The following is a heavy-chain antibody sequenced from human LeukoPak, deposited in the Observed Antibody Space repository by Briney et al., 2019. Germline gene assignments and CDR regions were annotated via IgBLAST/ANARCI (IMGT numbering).Heavy chain of an antibody. D-gene: IGHD3-9*01. CDR1: GYTLTELS. V-gene: IGHV1-18*01. CDR2: ISAYNGNT. CDR3: ARGIQYDILTGYYDY. Sequence: ASVKVSCKVSGYTLTELSMHWVRQAPGQGLEWMGWISAYNGNTNYAQKLQGRVTMTTDTSTSTAYMELRSLRSDDTAVYYCARGIQYDILTGYYDYWGQGTLVTVSS. J-gene: IGHJ4*02.